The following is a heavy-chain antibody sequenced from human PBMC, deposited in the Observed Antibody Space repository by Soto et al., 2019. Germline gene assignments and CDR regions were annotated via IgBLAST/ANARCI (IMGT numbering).Heavy chain of an antibody. CDR2: IIPIFGTA. Sequence: ASVKVSCKASGGTFSSYAINWVRQAPGQGLEWMGGIIPIFGTANYAQKFQGRVTNTADKSTSTAYMELSSLRSEDTAVYYCARVVPTAQCLVLDYFDYWGQGTLVTVSS. D-gene: IGHD6-19*01. J-gene: IGHJ4*02. V-gene: IGHV1-69*06. CDR1: GGTFSSYA. CDR3: ARVVPTAQCLVLDYFDY.